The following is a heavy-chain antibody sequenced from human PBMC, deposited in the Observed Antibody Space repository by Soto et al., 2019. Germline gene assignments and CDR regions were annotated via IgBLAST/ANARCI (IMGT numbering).Heavy chain of an antibody. V-gene: IGHV3-33*01. CDR2: IWYDGSNK. CDR1: GFTFSSYG. Sequence: GGTLRLSCAASGFTFSSYGMHWVRQAPGKGLEWVAVIWYDGSNKYYADSVKGRFTISRDNSKNTLYLQMNSLRAEDTAVYYCASGDLHYFDYWGQGTLVTVSS. J-gene: IGHJ4*02. CDR3: ASGDLHYFDY.